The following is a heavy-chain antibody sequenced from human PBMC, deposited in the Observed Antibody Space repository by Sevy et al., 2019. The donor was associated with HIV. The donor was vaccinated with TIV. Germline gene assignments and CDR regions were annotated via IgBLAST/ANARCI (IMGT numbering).Heavy chain of an antibody. CDR3: ARSSSAYPYLFDY. CDR2: IFHSGNT. V-gene: IGHV4-30-2*01. CDR1: GGSISTDLYS. Sequence: SETLSLTCAVSGGSISTDLYSWNWIRQPPGKGLEWIGYIFHSGNTYYNPSLKSRVTISIDRSKNQFSLNLSSVTAADTAVYYCARSSSAYPYLFDYWGQGTLVTVSS. J-gene: IGHJ4*02.